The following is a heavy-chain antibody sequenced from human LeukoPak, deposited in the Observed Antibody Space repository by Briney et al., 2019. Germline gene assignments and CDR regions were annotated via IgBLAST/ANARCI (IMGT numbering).Heavy chain of an antibody. CDR3: ARQKRSGYYFFDY. CDR1: GGSISSSSYY. CDR2: IYYSGST. Sequence: SETLSLTCTVSGGSISSSSYYWGWIRQPPGKGLEWIGSIYYSGSTYYNPSLKSRVTISVDTSKNQFSLKLSSVTATDTAVYYCARQKRSGYYFFDYWGQGTLVTVSS. V-gene: IGHV4-39*01. D-gene: IGHD3-22*01. J-gene: IGHJ4*02.